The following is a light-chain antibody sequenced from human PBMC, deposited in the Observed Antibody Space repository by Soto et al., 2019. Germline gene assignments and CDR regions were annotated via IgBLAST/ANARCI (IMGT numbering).Light chain of an antibody. V-gene: IGKV3-11*01. Sequence: EIVMTQSPGTLSVSPGERATLSCRASQSVSVNLAWFQQKPGQAPRLLIFHASQRAAGIPARFGGSGSGTDFTLTISSLEPEDFAVYYCQERSRWPRGTFGGGTKVEI. J-gene: IGKJ4*01. CDR2: HAS. CDR3: QERSRWPRGT. CDR1: QSVSVN.